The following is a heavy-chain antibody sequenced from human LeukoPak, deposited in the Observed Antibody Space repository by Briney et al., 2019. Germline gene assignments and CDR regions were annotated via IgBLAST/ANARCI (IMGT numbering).Heavy chain of an antibody. V-gene: IGHV3-23*01. CDR2: ISGSGGST. CDR3: AKEPDSVIYYYYMDV. CDR1: GFTFSSYS. D-gene: IGHD3-10*01. Sequence: TGGSLRLSCAASGFTFSSYSMNWVRQAPGKGLEWVSAISGSGGSTYYADSVKGRFTISRDNSKNTLYLQMNSLRAEDTAVYYCAKEPDSVIYYYYMDVWGKGTTVTISS. J-gene: IGHJ6*03.